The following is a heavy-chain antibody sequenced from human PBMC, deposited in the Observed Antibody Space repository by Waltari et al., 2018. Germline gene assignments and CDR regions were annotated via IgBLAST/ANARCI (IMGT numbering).Heavy chain of an antibody. CDR2: FYFGGYT. V-gene: IGHV4-39*07. D-gene: IGHD3-3*01. J-gene: IGHJ5*02. CDR3: ARDGRVTILGGNWFDP. Sequence: LQEPPSGLAKSPEPQCVARTLAGDCIRTRRSYRASIRPPPGKGLEWLGSFYFGGYTYYNPSLKSLVTISMDTSKNQFSLKLSSVTAADTAVYYCARDGRVTILGGNWFDPWGQGTLVSVSS. CDR1: GDCIRTRRSY.